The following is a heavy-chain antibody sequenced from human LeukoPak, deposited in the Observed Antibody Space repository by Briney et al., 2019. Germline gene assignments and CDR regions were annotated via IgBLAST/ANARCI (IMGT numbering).Heavy chain of an antibody. J-gene: IGHJ4*02. CDR1: GFTFSNSA. D-gene: IGHD5-18*01. CDR2: ISGSGGST. Sequence: GGSLRLSCAASGFTFSNSAMNWVRQAPGKGLEWVAAISGSGGSTYYADSVKGRFTISRDNAKNSLYLQMNSLRAEHTAVYYCARVESHSYGFVYWGQGTLVTVSS. CDR3: ARVESHSYGFVY. V-gene: IGHV3-23*01.